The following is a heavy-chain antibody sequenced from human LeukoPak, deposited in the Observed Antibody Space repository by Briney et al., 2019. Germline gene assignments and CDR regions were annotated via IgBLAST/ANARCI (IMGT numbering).Heavy chain of an antibody. CDR1: GGSISSSSYY. Sequence: SETLSLTCTVSGGSISSSSYYWGWIRQPPGKGLEWIGSIYYSGSTYYNPSLKSRVTISVDTSKNQFSLKLSSVTAADTAVYYCASRKGEDFWSRLLRPFDPWGQGTLVTVSS. D-gene: IGHD3-3*01. J-gene: IGHJ5*02. CDR2: IYYSGST. CDR3: ASRKGEDFWSRLLRPFDP. V-gene: IGHV4-39*07.